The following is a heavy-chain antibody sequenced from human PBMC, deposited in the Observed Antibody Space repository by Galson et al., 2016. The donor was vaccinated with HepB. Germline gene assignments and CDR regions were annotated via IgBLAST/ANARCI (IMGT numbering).Heavy chain of an antibody. V-gene: IGHV4-31*03. CDR3: ARGRGTYGSSTGVDL. D-gene: IGHD6-19*01. CDR2: IYYSGRT. CDR1: GGSISSGADY. Sequence: LTCSVSGGSISSGADYWSWIRHHPVKGLEWIGYIYYSGRTSYNPSLKSRITMSVDRSKNQFSLRLTSVTVADAAVYYCARGRGTYGSSTGVDLWGQGLLVSVSS. J-gene: IGHJ1*01.